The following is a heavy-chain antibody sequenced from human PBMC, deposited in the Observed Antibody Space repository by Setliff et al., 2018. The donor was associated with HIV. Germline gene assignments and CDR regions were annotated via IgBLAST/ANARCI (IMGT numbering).Heavy chain of an antibody. CDR2: IYPGDSDV. J-gene: IGHJ3*02. Sequence: PGESLKISCKGSGYSFTRYWIAWVRQMPGKGLEWMGIIYPGDSDVRYSPSFQGQVIISADKSISTAYVQWSGLKASDTAMYYCARRPYYDSWSGHQAFDIWGQGTMVTVSS. CDR1: GYSFTRYW. V-gene: IGHV5-51*01. D-gene: IGHD3-3*01. CDR3: ARRPYYDSWSGHQAFDI.